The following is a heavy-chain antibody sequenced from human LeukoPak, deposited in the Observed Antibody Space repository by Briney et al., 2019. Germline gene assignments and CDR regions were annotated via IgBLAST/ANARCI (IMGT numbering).Heavy chain of an antibody. J-gene: IGHJ5*02. CDR1: GFPLRTHA. D-gene: IGHD5-12*01. CDR2: FSDGGSKI. CDR3: AKGGFHRGYSGNGNWFDP. V-gene: IGHV3-30*04. Sequence: GGSLRLSCGDSGFPLRTHAMQGGRQTPGKGREAGAVFSDGGSKIYYADSVKGRFTISRDNYKNTVYLQMNSLRAEDTAVYYCAKGGFHRGYSGNGNWFDPWGQGTLVTVSS.